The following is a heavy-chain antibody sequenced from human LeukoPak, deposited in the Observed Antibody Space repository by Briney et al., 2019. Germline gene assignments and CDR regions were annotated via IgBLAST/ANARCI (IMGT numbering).Heavy chain of an antibody. CDR1: GFAFSTCW. CDR2: ISNNGGYT. D-gene: IGHD2-15*01. CDR3: AKQLGYCSDGSCYFPY. V-gene: IGHV3-23*01. J-gene: IGHJ4*02. Sequence: TGGSLRLSCAASGFAFSTCWMHWVRHAPGKGLEWVSAISNNGGYTYYADSVQGRFTISRDNSKSTLCLQMNSLRAEDTAVYYCAKQLGYCSDGSCYFPYWGQGTLVTVSS.